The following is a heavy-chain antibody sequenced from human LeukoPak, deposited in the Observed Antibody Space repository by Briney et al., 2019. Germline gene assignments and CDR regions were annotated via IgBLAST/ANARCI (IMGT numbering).Heavy chain of an antibody. Sequence: ASVKVSCKTSGYTFTTYGISWVRQAPGQGLEWMGWISPDNGYTDYAQNLQGRLTMTTDTSTSTAYMELRSLRSDDSAMYYCARDSGGYDSSPRDIWGQGTMVTVSS. V-gene: IGHV1-18*04. D-gene: IGHD3-22*01. CDR1: GYTFTTYG. CDR2: ISPDNGYT. J-gene: IGHJ3*02. CDR3: ARDSGGYDSSPRDI.